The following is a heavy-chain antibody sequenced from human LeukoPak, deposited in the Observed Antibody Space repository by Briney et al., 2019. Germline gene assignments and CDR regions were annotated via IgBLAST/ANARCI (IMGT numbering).Heavy chain of an antibody. CDR1: GDSVSSNSAA. J-gene: IGHJ4*02. V-gene: IGHV6-1*01. Sequence: SQTLPLTCAISGDSVSSNSAAWNWITESPSRGLEWLGRTYYRSKWYNDYAVSVKSRITINPDTSKNQFSLQLNSVTPEDTAVYYCARGGSYSSGWYDYWGQGTLVTVSS. CDR2: TYYRSKWYN. CDR3: ARGGSYSSGWYDY. D-gene: IGHD6-19*01.